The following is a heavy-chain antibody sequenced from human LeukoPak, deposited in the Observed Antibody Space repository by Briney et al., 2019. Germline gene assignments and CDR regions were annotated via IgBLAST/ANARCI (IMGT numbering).Heavy chain of an antibody. Sequence: SETLSLTCTVSGVSISGYYWSWIRQPPGKGLEWIGYIFYSGSTNYNPSLKSRVTISVDTSKNQFTLKLSSVTAADTAVYYCARGEWDLLFDYWGQGTLVTVSS. J-gene: IGHJ4*02. CDR3: ARGEWDLLFDY. CDR1: GVSISGYY. CDR2: IFYSGST. D-gene: IGHD1-26*01. V-gene: IGHV4-59*01.